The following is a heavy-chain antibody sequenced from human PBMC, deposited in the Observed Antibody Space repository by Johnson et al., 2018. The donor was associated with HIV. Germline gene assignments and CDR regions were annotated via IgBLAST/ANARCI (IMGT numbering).Heavy chain of an antibody. CDR1: GFTFSGYG. Sequence: QVQLVESGGGAVQPGKSLRLSCAASGFTFSGYGMHWVRQAPGKGLEWVAVISYDGNNKYYADSVKGRFTISRDNSKNTLYLQMNSLRAEDTAVYYCAKSSRVSTTFDAFDIWGQGTMVTVSS. CDR3: AKSSRVSTTFDAFDI. CDR2: ISYDGNNK. J-gene: IGHJ3*02. V-gene: IGHV3-30*18. D-gene: IGHD1-26*01.